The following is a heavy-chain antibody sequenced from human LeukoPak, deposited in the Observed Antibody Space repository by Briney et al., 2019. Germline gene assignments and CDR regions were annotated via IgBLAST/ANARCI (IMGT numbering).Heavy chain of an antibody. V-gene: IGHV1-18*01. J-gene: IGHJ4*02. Sequence: ASVKVSCKASGYTFTSYGISWVRQAPGQGLEWMGWISAYNGNTNYAQKLQGRVTMTTDTSTSTAYMELRSLRFDDTAVYYCARGLMITFGGVIVTYYFDYWGQGTLVTVSS. CDR2: ISAYNGNT. CDR3: ARGLMITFGGVIVTYYFDY. D-gene: IGHD3-16*02. CDR1: GYTFTSYG.